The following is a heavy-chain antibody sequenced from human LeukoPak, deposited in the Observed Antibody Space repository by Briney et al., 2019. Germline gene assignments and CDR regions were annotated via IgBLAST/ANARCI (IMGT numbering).Heavy chain of an antibody. D-gene: IGHD1-26*01. CDR2: IRSKANSYAT. Sequence: PGGSLRLSCAASGFTFSGSAMHWVRQASGKGLEGVGRIRSKANSYATAYAASVKGRFTISRDDSKNTAYLQMNSLKTEDTAVYYCTRRVWELGVDYWGQGTLVTVSS. CDR3: TRRVWELGVDY. V-gene: IGHV3-73*01. CDR1: GFTFSGSA. J-gene: IGHJ4*02.